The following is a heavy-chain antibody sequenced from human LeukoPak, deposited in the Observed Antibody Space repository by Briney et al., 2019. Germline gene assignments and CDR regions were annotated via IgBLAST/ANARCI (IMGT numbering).Heavy chain of an antibody. CDR3: TTEGHYYDSSGYYLTVDY. Sequence: AGSLRPSCAASGFTFSNAWMSWVRQAPGKGLEWVGRIKSKTDGGTTDYAAPVKGRFTISRDDSKNTLYLQMNSLKTEDTAVYYCTTEGHYYDSSGYYLTVDYWGQGTLVTVSS. D-gene: IGHD3-22*01. CDR1: GFTFSNAW. V-gene: IGHV3-15*01. CDR2: IKSKTDGGTT. J-gene: IGHJ4*02.